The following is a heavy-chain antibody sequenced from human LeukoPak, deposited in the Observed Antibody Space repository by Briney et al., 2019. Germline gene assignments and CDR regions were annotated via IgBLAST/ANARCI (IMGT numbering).Heavy chain of an antibody. Sequence: ASVKVSCKASGYNFNAYYMHWVRQAPGQGLEWMGWINPNSGGTNYAQKFQGSVTLTRDTSINTVYMEVNRLTSDDTVVYYCARGEWLVLGDHWGQGTPVTVSS. CDR2: INPNSGGT. J-gene: IGHJ4*02. V-gene: IGHV1-2*02. CDR1: GYNFNAYY. CDR3: ARGEWLVLGDH. D-gene: IGHD3-3*01.